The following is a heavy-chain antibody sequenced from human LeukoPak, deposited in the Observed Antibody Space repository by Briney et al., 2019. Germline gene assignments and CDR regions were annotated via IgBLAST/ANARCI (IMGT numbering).Heavy chain of an antibody. J-gene: IGHJ6*03. V-gene: IGHV3-23*01. CDR3: AKDNYYDSSGFGVYYYYYYMDV. D-gene: IGHD3-22*01. CDR2: ISGSGGST. Sequence: GGSLRLSCAASGFTFSSYAMSWVRQAPGKGLEWVSAISGSGGSTYYADSVKGRFTISRDNSKNTLYLQMNSLRAEDTAVYYCAKDNYYDSSGFGVYYYYYYMDVWGKGTTVTVSS. CDR1: GFTFSSYA.